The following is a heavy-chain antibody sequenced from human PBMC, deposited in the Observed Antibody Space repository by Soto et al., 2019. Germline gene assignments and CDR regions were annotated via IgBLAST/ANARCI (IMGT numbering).Heavy chain of an antibody. CDR1: GYTFTSYA. J-gene: IGHJ5*02. D-gene: IGHD2-15*01. Sequence: ASVKVSCKASGYTFTSYAMLWVRQAPGQRLEWMGWINAGNGNTKYSQKFQGRVTITRDTSASTAYMELSSLRSEDTAVYYCARDRKARGSDIVMNWFDPRGQGTLVTVSS. CDR3: ARDRKARGSDIVMNWFDP. V-gene: IGHV1-3*01. CDR2: INAGNGNT.